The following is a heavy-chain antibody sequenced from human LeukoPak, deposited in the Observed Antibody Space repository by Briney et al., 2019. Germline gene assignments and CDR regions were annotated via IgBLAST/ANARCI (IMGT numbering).Heavy chain of an antibody. CDR2: IYYSGST. CDR3: ARGPDYYDSSGYYTPYGMDV. CDR1: GGSISSGGYS. D-gene: IGHD3-22*01. J-gene: IGHJ6*02. Sequence: SQTQSLTCTVSGGSISSGGYSWSWIRQHPGKGLEWIGYIYYSGSTNYNPSLKSRVTISVDTSKNQLSLQLTSVTAADTAVYYCARGPDYYDSSGYYTPYGMDVWGQGTTVTVSS. V-gene: IGHV4-31*03.